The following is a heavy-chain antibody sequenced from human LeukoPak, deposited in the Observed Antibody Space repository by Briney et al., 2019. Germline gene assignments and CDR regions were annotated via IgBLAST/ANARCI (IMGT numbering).Heavy chain of an antibody. V-gene: IGHV1-2*02. D-gene: IGHD5-18*01. CDR1: GYTFTGYY. J-gene: IGHJ4*02. CDR3: AREDGGYSYGYLYYFDY. CDR2: INPNSGGT. Sequence: GASVKVSCKASGYTFTGYYMHWVRQAPGQGLEWMGWINPNSGGTNYAQKFQGRVTMTRDTSITTAYMELSRLRSAQTRVYYCAREDGGYSYGYLYYFDYWGQGTLVTVSS.